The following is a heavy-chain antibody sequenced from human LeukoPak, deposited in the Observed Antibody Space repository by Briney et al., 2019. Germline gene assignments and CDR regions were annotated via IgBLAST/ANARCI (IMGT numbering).Heavy chain of an antibody. CDR3: ARGADDYYDSSGYYDY. V-gene: IGHV1-69*13. D-gene: IGHD3-22*01. CDR1: GGTFSSYA. J-gene: IGHJ4*02. Sequence: SVKVSCKASGGTFSSYAISWVRQAPGQGLERMGGIIPIFGTANYAQKFQGRVTITADESTSTAYMELSSLRSEDTAVYYCARGADDYYDSSGYYDYWGQGTLVTVSS. CDR2: IIPIFGTA.